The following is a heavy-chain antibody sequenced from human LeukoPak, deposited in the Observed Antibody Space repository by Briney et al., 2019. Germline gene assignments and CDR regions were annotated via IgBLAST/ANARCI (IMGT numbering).Heavy chain of an antibody. J-gene: IGHJ4*02. V-gene: IGHV3-48*01. CDR2: ISSSSSTI. D-gene: IGHD4-17*01. CDR3: ARDQDYGVIDY. Sequence: GGSLRLSCAASGFTFSSYIMNWVRQAPGKGLEGVSYISSSSSTIYYADSVKGRFTISKDNAKNSLYLQMNSLRAEDTAVYYCARDQDYGVIDYWGQGTLVTVSS. CDR1: GFTFSSYI.